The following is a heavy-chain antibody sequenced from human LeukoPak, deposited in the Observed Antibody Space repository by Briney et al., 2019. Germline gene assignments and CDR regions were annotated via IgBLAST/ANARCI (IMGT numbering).Heavy chain of an antibody. V-gene: IGHV1-24*01. CDR2: FDPEDGET. J-gene: IGHJ6*02. CDR1: GYTLTELS. Sequence: ASVTVSCKVSGYTLTELSMHWVRQAPGKALEWMVGFDPEDGETIYAQKFQGRVTMTEDTSTDTAYMELSSLRSEDTAVYYCATSLRYYGMDVWGQETTVTVSS. CDR3: ATSLRYYGMDV. D-gene: IGHD4/OR15-4a*01.